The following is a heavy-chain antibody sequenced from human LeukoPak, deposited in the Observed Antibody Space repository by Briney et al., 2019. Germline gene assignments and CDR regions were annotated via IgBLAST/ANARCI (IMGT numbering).Heavy chain of an antibody. J-gene: IGHJ4*02. CDR2: IIPILGIA. V-gene: IGHV1-69*02. Sequence: SVKVSCKASGYTFSGYYIHWVRQAPGQGLEWMGRIIPILGIANYAQKFQGRVTITADKSTSTAYMELSSLRSEDTAVYYCARWRDGYKFFDYWGQGTLVTVSS. D-gene: IGHD5-12*01. CDR3: ARWRDGYKFFDY. CDR1: GYTFSGYY.